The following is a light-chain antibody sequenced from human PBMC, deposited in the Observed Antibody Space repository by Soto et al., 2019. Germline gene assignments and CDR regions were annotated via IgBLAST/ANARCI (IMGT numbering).Light chain of an antibody. J-gene: IGKJ4*01. CDR2: DAS. Sequence: EIVMTQSPATLSVSPGERATLSCRASQSVSSNLAWYQQKPGQAPRLLIYDASTRATGIPASFSGSGSGTEFTLTISSLQSEDFAVYYCQQYYNWPLSFGGGTKVDIK. CDR3: QQYYNWPLS. CDR1: QSVSSN. V-gene: IGKV3-15*01.